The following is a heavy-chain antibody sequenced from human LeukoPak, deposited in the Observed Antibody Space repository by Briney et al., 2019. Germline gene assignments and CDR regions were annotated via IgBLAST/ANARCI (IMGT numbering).Heavy chain of an antibody. CDR1: GFTFSSYG. Sequence: GGSLRLSCAASGFTFSSYGMHWVRQAPGKGLEWVAVISYDGSNKYYADSVKGRFTISRDNSKNTLYLQMNSLRAEDTAVYYCAKGGYDILTGLKESSFDYWGQGTLVTVSS. J-gene: IGHJ4*02. V-gene: IGHV3-30*18. D-gene: IGHD3-9*01. CDR2: ISYDGSNK. CDR3: AKGGYDILTGLKESSFDY.